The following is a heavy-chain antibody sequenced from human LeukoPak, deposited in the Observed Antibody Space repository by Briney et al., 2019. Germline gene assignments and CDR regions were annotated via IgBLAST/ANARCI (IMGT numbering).Heavy chain of an antibody. CDR1: GFTLSSHS. CDR3: ANQYYDLP. J-gene: IGHJ6*02. Sequence: GSLRTFFASSGFTLSSHSIGWVRPAPGKGLEWVSAISGSGGSTYYADSVKGRFTISRDNSKNTLYLQMNSLRAEDTAVYCCANQYYDLPWGQGTTVTVSS. V-gene: IGHV3-23*01. D-gene: IGHD3-3*01. CDR2: ISGSGGST.